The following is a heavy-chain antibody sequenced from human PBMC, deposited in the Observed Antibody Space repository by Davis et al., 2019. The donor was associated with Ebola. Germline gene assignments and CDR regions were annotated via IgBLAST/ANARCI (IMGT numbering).Heavy chain of an antibody. Sequence: ASVKVSCKVSGYTLTELSMHWVRQAPGKGLEWMGGFDPEDGETIYAQKFQGRVTMTEDTSTDTAYMELSSLRSEDTAVYYCATVGGSTTYYYYHGMDVWGQGTTVTVSS. CDR2: FDPEDGET. J-gene: IGHJ6*02. D-gene: IGHD1-26*01. CDR3: ATVGGSTTYYYYHGMDV. CDR1: GYTLTELS. V-gene: IGHV1-24*01.